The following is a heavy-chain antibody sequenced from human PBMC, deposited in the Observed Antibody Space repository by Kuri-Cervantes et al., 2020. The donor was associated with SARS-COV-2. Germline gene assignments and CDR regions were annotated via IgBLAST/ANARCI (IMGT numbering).Heavy chain of an antibody. CDR3: ATCARSGWYGSYDY. D-gene: IGHD6-19*01. CDR2: ISYDGSNK. CDR1: GFTFSSYE. Sequence: GESLKISCAASGFTFSSYEMNWVRQAPGKGLEWVAVISYDGSNKYYADSVKGRFTISRDNSKNTLYLQMNSLRAEDTAVYYCATCARSGWYGSYDYWGQGTLVTVSS. J-gene: IGHJ4*02. V-gene: IGHV3-30*03.